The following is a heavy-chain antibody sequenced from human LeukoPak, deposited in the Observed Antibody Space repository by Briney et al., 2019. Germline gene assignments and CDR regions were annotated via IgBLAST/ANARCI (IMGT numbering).Heavy chain of an antibody. CDR3: ARDGGGNLYYFDY. CDR1: GYTFTSYG. D-gene: IGHD4-23*01. CDR2: INPSGGST. Sequence: ASVKVSCKASGYTFTSYGISWVRQAPGQGLEWMGIINPSGGSTSYAQKFQGRVTMTRDTSTSTVYMELSSLRSEDTAVYYCARDGGGNLYYFDYWGQGTLVTVSS. J-gene: IGHJ4*02. V-gene: IGHV1-46*01.